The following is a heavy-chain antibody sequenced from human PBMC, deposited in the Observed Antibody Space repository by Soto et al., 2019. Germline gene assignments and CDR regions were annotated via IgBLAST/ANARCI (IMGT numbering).Heavy chain of an antibody. J-gene: IGHJ3*02. D-gene: IGHD2-21*02. CDR1: GFTFSSYA. CDR2: TSSDGTDN. Sequence: GGSLRLSCAASGFTFSSYAMHWVRQAPGTGPEWVAATSSDGTDNVYADSVSGRFTISRDNSKNTLYLQMNSLRSEDAAVYYCARTYECAKSDCYRAFDICGQGTMVTV. CDR3: ARTYECAKSDCYRAFDI. V-gene: IGHV3-30*04.